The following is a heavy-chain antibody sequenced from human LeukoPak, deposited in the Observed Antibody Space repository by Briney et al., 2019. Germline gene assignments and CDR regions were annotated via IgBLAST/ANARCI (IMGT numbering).Heavy chain of an antibody. CDR3: ARVRIAARHFDY. Sequence: GGSLRLSCAASGFTFSSYSMNWVRQAPGKGLEWVSSISSSSRYKYYADSVKGRFTISRDNAKNSMYLQMNSLRAEDTAVYYCARVRIAARHFDYWGQGTLVTVSS. D-gene: IGHD6-6*01. J-gene: IGHJ4*02. CDR1: GFTFSSYS. CDR2: ISSSSRYK. V-gene: IGHV3-21*01.